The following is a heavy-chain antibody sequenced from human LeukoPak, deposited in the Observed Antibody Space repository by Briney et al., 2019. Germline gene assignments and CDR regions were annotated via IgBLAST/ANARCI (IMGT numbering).Heavy chain of an antibody. D-gene: IGHD1-1*01. Sequence: SQTHSLTCAISGDSVSSSSAAWNWIRQSPSRGLEWLGRTYHRSKWYNDFAVSVKSRITINPDTSKNQFSLQLSSVTPEDTALYYCARDSVQLDHAIDYWGQGTLVTVSS. CDR2: TYHRSKWYN. CDR3: ARDSVQLDHAIDY. CDR1: GDSVSSSSAA. J-gene: IGHJ4*02. V-gene: IGHV6-1*01.